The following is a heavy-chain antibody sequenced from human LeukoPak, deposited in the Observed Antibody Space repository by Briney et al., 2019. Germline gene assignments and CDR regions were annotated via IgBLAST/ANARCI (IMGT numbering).Heavy chain of an antibody. V-gene: IGHV3-23*01. Sequence: GRSLRLSCAASGFTFSSYAMSWVRQAPGKGLEWVSAISGSGGSTYYADSVKGRFTISRDNSKNTLYLQMNSLRAEDTAVYYCAKDGLWFGESTDAFDIWGQGTMVTVSS. J-gene: IGHJ3*02. CDR1: GFTFSSYA. D-gene: IGHD3-10*01. CDR2: ISGSGGST. CDR3: AKDGLWFGESTDAFDI.